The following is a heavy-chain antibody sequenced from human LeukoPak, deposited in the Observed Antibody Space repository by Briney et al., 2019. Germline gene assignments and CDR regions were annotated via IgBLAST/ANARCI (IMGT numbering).Heavy chain of an antibody. D-gene: IGHD3-22*01. CDR3: ARNELGYYYDSSGYYYSD. V-gene: IGHV4-59*11. CDR2: IYYSGST. Sequence: SETLSLTCTVSGGSISSHYWSWIRQPPGKGLEWIGYIYYSGSTNYNPSLRSRVTISIDTSKNQFSLKLSSVTAADTAVYYCARNELGYYYDSSGYYYSDWGQGTLVTVSS. J-gene: IGHJ4*02. CDR1: GGSISSHY.